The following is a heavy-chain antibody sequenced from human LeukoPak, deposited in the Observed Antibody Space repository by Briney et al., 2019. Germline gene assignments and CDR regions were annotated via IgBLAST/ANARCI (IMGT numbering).Heavy chain of an antibody. D-gene: IGHD2-2*02. CDR3: AIAWGSVVPAAIRWFDP. J-gene: IGHJ5*02. CDR1: GGSFSGYY. CDR2: INHSGST. V-gene: IGHV4-34*01. Sequence: SETLSLTCAVYGGSFSGYYWSWIRQPPGKGLEWIGEINHSGSTNYNPSLKSRVIISVDTSKNQFSLKLSSVTAADTAVYYRAIAWGSVVPAAIRWFDPWGQGTLVTVSS.